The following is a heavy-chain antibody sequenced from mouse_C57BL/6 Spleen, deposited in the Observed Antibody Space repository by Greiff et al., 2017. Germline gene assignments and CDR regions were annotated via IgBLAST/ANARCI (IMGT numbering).Heavy chain of an antibody. CDR1: GYTFTSYW. D-gene: IGHD3-2*02. CDR2: IDPSDSYT. CDR3: ARSSSSSGSWFAY. V-gene: IGHV1-69*01. Sequence: QVQLQQPGAELVMPGASVKLSCKASGYTFTSYWMHWVKQRPGQGLEWIGEIDPSDSYTNYNQKFKGKSTLTVDKSSSTAYMQLSSLTSEDSAVYYCARSSSSSGSWFAYWGQGTLVTVSA. J-gene: IGHJ3*01.